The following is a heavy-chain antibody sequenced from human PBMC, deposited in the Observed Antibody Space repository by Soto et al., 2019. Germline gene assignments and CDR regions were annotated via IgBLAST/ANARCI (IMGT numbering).Heavy chain of an antibody. CDR2: IYYSGST. V-gene: IGHV4-39*01. CDR3: TSQLGRYNWFDP. Sequence: SETLSLTCTVSGGSISSSSYYWGWIRQPPGKGLEWIGSIYYSGSTYYNPSLKSRVTISVDTSKNQFSLKLSSVTAADTAVYYCTSQLGRYNWFDPCGQRTLVTVSS. J-gene: IGHJ5*02. CDR1: GGSISSSSYY. D-gene: IGHD6-6*01.